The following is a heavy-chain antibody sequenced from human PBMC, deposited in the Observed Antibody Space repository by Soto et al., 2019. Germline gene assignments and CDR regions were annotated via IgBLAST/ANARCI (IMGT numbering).Heavy chain of an antibody. CDR1: GGSFSSFY. CDR2: VYYSGTT. CDR3: ATYDSGGKFDF. Sequence: ETLSLTCTVSGGSFSSFYWSWIRQPPGKGLEWIGYVYYSGTTNYNPSLKGRVSISVDTSKNQFSLKLTSVTAADTAVYYCATYDSGGKFDFWGQGTLVTVSS. J-gene: IGHJ4*02. D-gene: IGHD3-22*01. V-gene: IGHV4-59*01.